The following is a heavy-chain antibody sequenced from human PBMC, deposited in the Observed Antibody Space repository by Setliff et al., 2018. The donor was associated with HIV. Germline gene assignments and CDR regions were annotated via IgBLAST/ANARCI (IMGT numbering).Heavy chain of an antibody. D-gene: IGHD3-9*01. CDR2: IYSTGST. V-gene: IGHV4-61*02. CDR3: TRDTGYILSGYRPHWYFDL. J-gene: IGHJ2*01. CDR1: GDSISSGNYY. Sequence: SETLSLTCTFSGDSISSGNYYWSWIRQPAGKGLEWIGRIYSTGSTNYNPSLKSRVTISSDKSKNLFSLRLTTVTAAAAAVYYCTRDTGYILSGYRPHWYFDLWGRGTLVTVSS.